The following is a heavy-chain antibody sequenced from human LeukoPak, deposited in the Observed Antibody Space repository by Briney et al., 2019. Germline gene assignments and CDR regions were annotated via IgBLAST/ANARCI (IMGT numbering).Heavy chain of an antibody. CDR1: GYSFNSQG. Sequence: ASVKASCKASGYSFNSQGMNWVRQAPGQGLEWMGWINTDSGNPTYAQGFTGRFVFSFDSSVSTAYLQISNLMPEDTAKYYCAREILRFDIWGQGTMVTVSS. CDR3: AREILRFDI. V-gene: IGHV7-4-1*02. CDR2: INTDSGNP. J-gene: IGHJ3*02.